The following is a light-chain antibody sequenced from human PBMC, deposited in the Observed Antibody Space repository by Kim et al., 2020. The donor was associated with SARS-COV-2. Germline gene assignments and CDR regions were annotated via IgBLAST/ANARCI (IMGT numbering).Light chain of an antibody. CDR2: YES. CDR1: NMGGHC. J-gene: IGLJ1*01. V-gene: IGLV3-21*01. Sequence: ARGQTARITCGGKNMGGHCVLFYLQKPGHAPVLVIYYESDRPSGNPERFSGSKSANTATLTISKVEAGDEADYYCQVWDTDTDHYVFGTGTKVTVL. CDR3: QVWDTDTDHYV.